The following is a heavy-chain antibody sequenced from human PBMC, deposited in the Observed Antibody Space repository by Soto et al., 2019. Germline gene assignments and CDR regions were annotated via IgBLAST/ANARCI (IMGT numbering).Heavy chain of an antibody. CDR2: IFSNDGK. D-gene: IGHD3-22*01. CDR1: GFSLSNARMG. V-gene: IGHV2-26*01. Sequence: QVTLKESGPVLVKPTETLTLTCTVSGFSLSNARMGVSWIRQPPGKALEWLAHIFSNDGKSYSTSLKSRLTISKDTSKRQVVLTMTNMDPVDTATYYCARITLGYYDSSGYYSDYWGHGTLVTVSS. CDR3: ARITLGYYDSSGYYSDY. J-gene: IGHJ4*01.